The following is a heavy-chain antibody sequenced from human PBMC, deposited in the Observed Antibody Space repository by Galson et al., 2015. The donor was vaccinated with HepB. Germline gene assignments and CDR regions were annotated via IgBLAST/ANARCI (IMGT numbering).Heavy chain of an antibody. CDR3: ARDFPGHNGPDLDY. V-gene: IGHV3-74*01. J-gene: IGHJ4*02. CDR2: INSDGSST. D-gene: IGHD2-2*01. Sequence: FLRLSCAASGFTFSSYWMHWVRQAPGKGLVWVSRINSDGSSTSYADSVKGRFTISRDNAKNTLYLQMNSLRVEDTAVYYCARDFPGHNGPDLDYWGQGTLVTVSS. CDR1: GFTFSSYW.